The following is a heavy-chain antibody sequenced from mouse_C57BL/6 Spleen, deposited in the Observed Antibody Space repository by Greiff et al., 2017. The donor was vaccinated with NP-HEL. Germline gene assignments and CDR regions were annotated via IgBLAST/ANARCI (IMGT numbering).Heavy chain of an antibody. CDR2: IYPGGGYT. J-gene: IGHJ4*01. V-gene: IGHV1-63*01. CDR3: AREGNWDGYAMDY. D-gene: IGHD4-1*01. Sequence: VQLQQSGAELVRPGTSVKMSCKASGYTFTNYWIGWAKQRPGHGLEWIGDIYPGGGYTNYNEKFKGKATLTADKSSSTAYMQFSSLTSEDAAIYCCAREGNWDGYAMDYWGQGTSVTVSS. CDR1: GYTFTNYW.